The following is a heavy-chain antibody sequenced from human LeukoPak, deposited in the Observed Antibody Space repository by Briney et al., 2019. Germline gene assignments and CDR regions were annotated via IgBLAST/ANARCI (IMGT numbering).Heavy chain of an antibody. CDR3: ARDGDYDILTGSERSFDY. CDR2: ISSSSSTI. D-gene: IGHD3-9*01. V-gene: IGHV3-48*01. Sequence: GGSLRLSCAASGFTFGSYSMNWVRQAPGKGLEWVSYISSSSSTIYYADSVKGRFTISRDNAKNSLYLQMNSLRAEDTAVYYCARDGDYDILTGSERSFDYWGQGTLVTVSS. J-gene: IGHJ4*02. CDR1: GFTFGSYS.